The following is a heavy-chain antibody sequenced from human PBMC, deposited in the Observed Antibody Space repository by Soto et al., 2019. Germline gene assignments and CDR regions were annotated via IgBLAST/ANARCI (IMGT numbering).Heavy chain of an antibody. CDR1: GFRLSGSA. Sequence: EVQLVESGGGLVQPGGSLKLSCAASGFRLSGSAMHWVRQAAGKGLEWVGRIRSKTNNYATEYGASVKGRFTISRDDSKNTAYLQMNSLKTEDTAVYYCTSRTTVAAFTDYWGQGTLVTVCS. D-gene: IGHD4-17*01. CDR3: TSRTTVAAFTDY. J-gene: IGHJ4*02. CDR2: IRSKTNNYAT. V-gene: IGHV3-73*01.